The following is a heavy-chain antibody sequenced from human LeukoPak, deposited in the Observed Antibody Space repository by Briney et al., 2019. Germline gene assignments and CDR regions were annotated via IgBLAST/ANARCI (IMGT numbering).Heavy chain of an antibody. CDR1: GFTFSSYA. V-gene: IGHV3-64*01. CDR3: ARDQGSYGFFCYYYMGV. D-gene: IGHD5-18*01. Sequence: GGSLRLSCAASGFTFSSYAMHWVRQAPGKGLEYVSAISSNGGSTYYANSVKGRFTISRDNSKNTLYLQMGSLRAEDMAVYYCARDQGSYGFFCYYYMGVWGKGTTVTVSS. CDR2: ISSNGGST. J-gene: IGHJ6*03.